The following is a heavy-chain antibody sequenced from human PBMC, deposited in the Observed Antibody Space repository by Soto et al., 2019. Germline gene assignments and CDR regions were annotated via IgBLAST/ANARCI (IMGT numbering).Heavy chain of an antibody. Sequence: SETLSLTCAVYGGSFSGYYWSWIRQPPGKGLEWIGEINHSGSTNYNPSLKSRVTISVDTSKNQFSLKLSSVTAADTAVYYCARGPGYCSGGSCPTWAFDIWGQGTMVTVSS. J-gene: IGHJ3*02. CDR2: INHSGST. V-gene: IGHV4-34*01. D-gene: IGHD2-15*01. CDR3: ARGPGYCSGGSCPTWAFDI. CDR1: GGSFSGYY.